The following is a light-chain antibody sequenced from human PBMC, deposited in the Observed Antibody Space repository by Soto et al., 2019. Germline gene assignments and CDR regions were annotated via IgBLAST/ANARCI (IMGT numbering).Light chain of an antibody. Sequence: QSALTQPASVSGSPGQSITISCTGTNIDLGTYNLVSWYQQHPGKAPKTIIYEVTKRPSGVSKRFSGSKSGNTASLTISGLQAEDEADYYCCSYVGSNIFYVFGTGTKLTVL. CDR2: EVT. J-gene: IGLJ1*01. V-gene: IGLV2-23*02. CDR1: NIDLGTYNL. CDR3: CSYVGSNIFYV.